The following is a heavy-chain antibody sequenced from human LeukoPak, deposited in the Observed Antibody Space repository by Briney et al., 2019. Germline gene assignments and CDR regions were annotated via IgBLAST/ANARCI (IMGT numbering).Heavy chain of an antibody. D-gene: IGHD6-19*01. Sequence: SETLSLTCAVHGGSFSGYYWSWIRQPPGKGLEWIGEINHSGSTNYNPSLKSRVTISVDTSKNQFSLKLSSVSAADTAVYYCARTVAGTYYYYGMDVWGQGTTVTVSS. CDR1: GGSFSGYY. J-gene: IGHJ6*02. V-gene: IGHV4-34*01. CDR3: ARTVAGTYYYYGMDV. CDR2: INHSGST.